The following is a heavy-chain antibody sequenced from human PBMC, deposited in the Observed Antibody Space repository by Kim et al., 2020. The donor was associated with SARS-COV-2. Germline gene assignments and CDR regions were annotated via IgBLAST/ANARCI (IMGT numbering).Heavy chain of an antibody. J-gene: IGHJ4*02. D-gene: IGHD3-9*01. CDR3: ASTENYVILTGYPFDY. CDR2: LSGSGGST. V-gene: IGHV3-23*01. Sequence: GGSLRLSCAASGFTFSSYAMSWVRQAPGKGLEWVSALSGSGGSTYYADSVKGRFTISRDNSKNTLYLQMNSLRAEDTAVYYCASTENYVILTGYPFDYWGQGTLVTVSS. CDR1: GFTFSSYA.